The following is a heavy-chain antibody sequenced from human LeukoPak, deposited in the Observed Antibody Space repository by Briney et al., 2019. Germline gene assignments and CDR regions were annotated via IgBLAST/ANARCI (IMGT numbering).Heavy chain of an antibody. D-gene: IGHD5-24*01. V-gene: IGHV1-69*05. CDR3: ARWLQFGAEGWFDP. CDR2: IIPIFGTA. CDR1: GGTFSSYA. J-gene: IGHJ5*02. Sequence: SVRVSCKASGGTFSSYAISWVRQAPGQGLEWMGRIIPIFGTANYAQKFQGRVTITTDESTSTAYMELSSLRSEDTAVYYCARWLQFGAEGWFDPWGQGTLVTVSS.